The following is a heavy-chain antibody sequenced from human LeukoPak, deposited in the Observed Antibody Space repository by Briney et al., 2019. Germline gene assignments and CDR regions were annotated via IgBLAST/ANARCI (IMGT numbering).Heavy chain of an antibody. CDR2: ISAYNGNT. Sequence: GASVKVSCKTSVYTFTDYGISWVRQAPGQGLEWMGWISAYNGNTNYAQKLQGRVTMTTDTSTRTAYMELRSLRSDDTAVYYCATSYYDSSGYYYIAEYFQHWGQGTLVTVSS. CDR3: ATSYYDSSGYYYIAEYFQH. V-gene: IGHV1-18*01. CDR1: VYTFTDYG. J-gene: IGHJ1*01. D-gene: IGHD3-22*01.